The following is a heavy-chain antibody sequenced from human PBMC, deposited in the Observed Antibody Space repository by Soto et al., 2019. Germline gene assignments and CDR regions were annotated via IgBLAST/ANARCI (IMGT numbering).Heavy chain of an antibody. J-gene: IGHJ6*03. V-gene: IGHV3-74*03. CDR1: GFSFSSYW. CDR3: ARGRQWLDYYYYYYMDV. Sequence: PGGSLRLSCAASGFSFSSYWMHWVRQVPGRGLEWVSGINSDGTATKYADSVKGRFTISRDNANNTLHLQMSSLRAEDTAVYYCARGRQWLDYYYYYYMDVWGKGTTVTVSS. CDR2: INSDGTAT. D-gene: IGHD6-19*01.